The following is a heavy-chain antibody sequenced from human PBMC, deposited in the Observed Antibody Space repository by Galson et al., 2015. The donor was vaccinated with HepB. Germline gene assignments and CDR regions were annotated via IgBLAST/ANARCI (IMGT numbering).Heavy chain of an antibody. CDR2: IWYDGSNK. CDR1: GFTFSSYG. CDR3: ARDESPITMVRGGIDY. J-gene: IGHJ4*02. V-gene: IGHV3-33*08. D-gene: IGHD3-10*01. Sequence: SLRLSCAASGFTFSSYGMHWVRQAPGKGLEWVAVIWYDGSNKYYADSVKGRFTISRDNSKNTLYLQMNSLRAEDTAVYYCARDESPITMVRGGIDYWGQGTLVTVSS.